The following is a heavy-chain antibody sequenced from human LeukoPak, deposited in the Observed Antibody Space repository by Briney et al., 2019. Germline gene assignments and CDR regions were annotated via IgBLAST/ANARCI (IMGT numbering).Heavy chain of an antibody. CDR3: AKGARGISAPFDY. Sequence: GGSLRLSCAASGFTFSTYWMSWVRQAPGKGLEWVADIKRDGSEKHYVDSVKGRFTISRDNARNSLYLLMNSLRAEDTAVYYCAKGARGISAPFDYWGQGTLVTVSS. CDR2: IKRDGSEK. V-gene: IGHV3-7*03. D-gene: IGHD1-14*01. CDR1: GFTFSTYW. J-gene: IGHJ4*02.